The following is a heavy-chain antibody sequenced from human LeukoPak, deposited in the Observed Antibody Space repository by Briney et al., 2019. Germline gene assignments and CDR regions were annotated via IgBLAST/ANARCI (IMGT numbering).Heavy chain of an antibody. D-gene: IGHD6-13*01. CDR3: ARELIAAAGRSGYGMDV. J-gene: IGHJ6*02. CDR1: GGSISNYY. Sequence: SETPSLTCTVSGGSISNYYWSWIRQPPGKGLEWIGYIYYSGSTNYNPSLKSRVTISVDTSKNQFSLKLSSVTAADTAVYYCARELIAAAGRSGYGMDVWGQGTTVTVSS. V-gene: IGHV4-59*01. CDR2: IYYSGST.